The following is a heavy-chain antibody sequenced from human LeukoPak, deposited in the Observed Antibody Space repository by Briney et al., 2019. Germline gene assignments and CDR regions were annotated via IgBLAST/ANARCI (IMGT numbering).Heavy chain of an antibody. CDR2: IIPIFGTA. J-gene: IGHJ4*02. CDR1: GYTFTTYY. Sequence: ASVKVSCKASGYTFTTYYIHWVRQAPGQGLEWMGGIIPIFGTANYAQKFQGRVTITTDESTSTAYMELSSLRSEDTAVYYCARAAPRIAAADWGQGTLVTVSS. CDR3: ARAAPRIAAAD. D-gene: IGHD6-13*01. V-gene: IGHV1-69*05.